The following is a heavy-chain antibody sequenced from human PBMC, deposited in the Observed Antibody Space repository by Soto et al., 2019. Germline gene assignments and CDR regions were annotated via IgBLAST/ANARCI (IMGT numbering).Heavy chain of an antibody. V-gene: IGHV3-23*01. CDR1: GFTFRTSA. J-gene: IGHJ3*01. CDR3: ASAKAVVGAAXGV. D-gene: IGHD2-15*01. CDR2: IIDNGGSRGGT. Sequence: EVQLLASGGGLVQPGGSLRLSCIAAGFTFRTSAMTWVRQAPGQGLEWAASIIDNGGSRGGTYYADSVKGRVTISRDNSKDTLFLQMDSVRGAXTAIYYCASAKAVVGAAXGVXGQGTEVTVSS.